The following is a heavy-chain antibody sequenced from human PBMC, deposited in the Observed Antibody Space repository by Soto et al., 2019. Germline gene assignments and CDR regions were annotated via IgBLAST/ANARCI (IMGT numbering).Heavy chain of an antibody. J-gene: IGHJ4*02. V-gene: IGHV4-30-4*01. CDR1: GGSISSGDYY. D-gene: IGHD2-21*02. Sequence: KTSETLSLTCTVSGGSISSGDYYWSWIRQPPGKGLEWIGYIYYSGSTYYNPSLKSRVNISIDTSNNQFSLKLSSVTAADTAVCYCARVLAYCGGDCYPGLDPPYYFDYWGQGTLVTVSS. CDR2: IYYSGST. CDR3: ARVLAYCGGDCYPGLDPPYYFDY.